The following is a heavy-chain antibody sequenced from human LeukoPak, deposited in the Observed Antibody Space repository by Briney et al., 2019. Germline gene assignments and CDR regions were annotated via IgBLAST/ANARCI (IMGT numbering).Heavy chain of an antibody. V-gene: IGHV4-31*03. Sequence: SETLSLTCTVSGGSISSGGYYWSWIRQHPGKGLEWIGYIYYSGSTYYNPSLKSRVTISVDTSKNQFSLKLSSVTAADTAVYYCAGTPYDSWSGYFDYWGQGTLVTVSS. CDR2: IYYSGST. CDR1: GGSISSGGYY. D-gene: IGHD3-3*01. J-gene: IGHJ4*02. CDR3: AGTPYDSWSGYFDY.